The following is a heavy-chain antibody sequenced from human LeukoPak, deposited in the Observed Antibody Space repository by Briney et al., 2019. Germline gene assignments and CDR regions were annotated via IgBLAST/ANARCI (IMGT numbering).Heavy chain of an antibody. V-gene: IGHV3-23*01. Sequence: SGGSLRLSCAASGFTFSSYYMSWVRQAPGKGLGWVSAISGSGGSTYYADSVKGRFTISRDNPKNKLYLQMNSLRAEDTAVYYCAKVLTPLYYYDSSGYFSLGDHWGQGTLVTVSS. CDR2: ISGSGGST. J-gene: IGHJ4*02. CDR3: AKVLTPLYYYDSSGYFSLGDH. CDR1: GFTFSSYY. D-gene: IGHD3-22*01.